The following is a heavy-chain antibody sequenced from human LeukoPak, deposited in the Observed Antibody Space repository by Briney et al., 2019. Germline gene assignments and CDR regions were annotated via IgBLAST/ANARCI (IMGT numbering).Heavy chain of an antibody. Sequence: PSETLSLTCTVSGGSISSYYWSWIRQPPGKGLEWIGYIYYSGSTNYNPSLKSRVTISVDTSKNQFSLKLSSVAAADTAVYYCARDRGTWNDDGFDYWGQGTLVTVSS. CDR2: IYYSGST. J-gene: IGHJ4*02. CDR3: ARDRGTWNDDGFDY. CDR1: GGSISSYY. D-gene: IGHD1-1*01. V-gene: IGHV4-59*12.